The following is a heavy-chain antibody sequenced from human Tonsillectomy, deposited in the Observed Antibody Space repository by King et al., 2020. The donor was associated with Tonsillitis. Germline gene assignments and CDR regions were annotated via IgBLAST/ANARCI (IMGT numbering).Heavy chain of an antibody. V-gene: IGHV3-21*01. J-gene: IGHJ6*03. D-gene: IGHD2-2*02. CDR1: GFTFSSYH. CDR2: ISSSSLYI. Sequence: VQLVQSGGGLVKPGGSLRLSCAASGFTFSSYHMNWVRQAPGKGLEWVSSISSSSLYIYYADSLTGRFTISRDNAKNSLYLQMNSLSAEDTAVYYCARDVECSSTNCYTDFYYMDVWGKGTTVTVSS. CDR3: ARDVECSSTNCYTDFYYMDV.